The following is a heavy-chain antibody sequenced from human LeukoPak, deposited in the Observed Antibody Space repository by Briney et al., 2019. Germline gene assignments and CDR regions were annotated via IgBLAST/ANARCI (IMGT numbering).Heavy chain of an antibody. CDR1: GFTFSSYA. CDR3: AREMVRGVHDAFDI. CDR2: ISGSGSTT. J-gene: IGHJ3*02. V-gene: IGHV3-23*01. Sequence: GGSLRLSCAASGFTFSSYAMSWVRQAPGKGLEWVSAISGSGSTTYYADSVKGRFTISRDNAKNSLYLQMNSLRAEDTAVYYCAREMVRGVHDAFDIWGQGTMVTVSS. D-gene: IGHD3-10*01.